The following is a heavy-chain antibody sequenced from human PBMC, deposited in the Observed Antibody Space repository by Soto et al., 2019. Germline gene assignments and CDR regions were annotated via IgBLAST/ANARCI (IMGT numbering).Heavy chain of an antibody. Sequence: QVQLQESGPGLVKPSQTLSLTCTVSGGSISGGYYWSWSRQPPGKGLEWIGYIYYSGSTYYNPSLKSRVTISVDTSKNQFSLKLSSVTAADTAVYYCARFLSDAFDIWGQGTMVTVSS. V-gene: IGHV4-30-4*01. CDR2: IYYSGST. J-gene: IGHJ3*02. CDR1: GGSISGGYY. CDR3: ARFLSDAFDI.